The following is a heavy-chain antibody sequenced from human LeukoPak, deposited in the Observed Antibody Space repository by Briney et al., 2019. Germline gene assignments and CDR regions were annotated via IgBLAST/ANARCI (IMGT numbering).Heavy chain of an antibody. J-gene: IGHJ4*02. D-gene: IGHD6-19*01. CDR2: IYTSGST. Sequence: QPSETLSLTCTVSGGSISSYYWSWIRQPAGKGLEWIGRIYTSGSTNYNPSLKSRATISVDKSKNQFSLKLSSVTAADTAVYYCARDAIAVADRGFDYWGQGTLVTVSS. CDR3: ARDAIAVADRGFDY. V-gene: IGHV4-4*07. CDR1: GGSISSYY.